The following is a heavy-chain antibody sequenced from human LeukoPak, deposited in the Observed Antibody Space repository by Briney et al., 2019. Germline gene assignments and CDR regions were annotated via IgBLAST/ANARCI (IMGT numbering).Heavy chain of an antibody. V-gene: IGHV3-7*01. CDR3: ATYSSLNRREFQY. J-gene: IGHJ1*01. Sequence: GGSLRLSCAVSGFTFSSYWMSWVRQAPGKGLEWVANIKQDGIEKYYVDSVKGRFTISRDNAKNSLYLQMNSLRAEDTAVYYCATYSSLNRREFQYWGQGTLLTVSS. D-gene: IGHD3-22*01. CDR1: GFTFSSYW. CDR2: IKQDGIEK.